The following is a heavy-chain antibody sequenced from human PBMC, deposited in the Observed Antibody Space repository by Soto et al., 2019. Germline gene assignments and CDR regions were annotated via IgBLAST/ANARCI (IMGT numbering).Heavy chain of an antibody. D-gene: IGHD6-6*01. V-gene: IGHV3-48*03. CDR3: ARTPYSSSFDY. J-gene: IGHJ4*02. CDR1: GFTFSSYE. CDR2: ISSSGSTI. Sequence: PGGSLRLSCAASGFTFSSYEMNWVRQAPGKGLEWVSYISSSGSTIYYADSVKGRFTISRDNAKNSLYLQMNSLRAEDTAVYYCARTPYSSSFDYWGQGTLVTVSS.